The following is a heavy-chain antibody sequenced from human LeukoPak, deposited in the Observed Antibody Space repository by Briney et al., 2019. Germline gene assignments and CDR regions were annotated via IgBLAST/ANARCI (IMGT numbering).Heavy chain of an antibody. CDR2: IYYSGST. D-gene: IGHD5-24*01. CDR1: GGSISSYY. CDR3: ARLSTRRCLDY. Sequence: SETLSLTCTVSGGSISSYYWSWIRQPPGKGLEWIGYIYYSGSTNYNPSLKSRVTISVDTSKNQFSLKLSSVTAADTAVYYCARLSTRRCLDYWGQGTLVTVSS. V-gene: IGHV4-59*08. J-gene: IGHJ4*02.